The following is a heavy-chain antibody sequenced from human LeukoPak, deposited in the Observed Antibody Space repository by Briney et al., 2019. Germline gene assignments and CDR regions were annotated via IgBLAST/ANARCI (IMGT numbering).Heavy chain of an antibody. D-gene: IGHD4-17*01. Sequence: GGSLRLSCAASGFTLSSYGTHWVRQAPGKGLEWVAFTRYDGSNKYYADSVKGRFTISRDNSKNTLYLQMNSLRAEDTAVYYCAKDSYGDYEGYYFDYWGQGTLVTVSS. V-gene: IGHV3-30*02. J-gene: IGHJ4*02. CDR3: AKDSYGDYEGYYFDY. CDR2: TRYDGSNK. CDR1: GFTLSSYG.